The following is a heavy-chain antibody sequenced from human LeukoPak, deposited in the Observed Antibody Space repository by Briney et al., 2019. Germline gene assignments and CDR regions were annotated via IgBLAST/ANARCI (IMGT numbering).Heavy chain of an antibody. Sequence: PSETLSLTCAVYGGPFSGYYWSWIRQPPGKGLEWIGEINHSGSTNYNPSLKSRVTISVDTSKNQFSLKLSSVTAADTAVYYCARVACSSTSCHARFDYWGQGTLVTVSS. CDR3: ARVACSSTSCHARFDY. CDR1: GGPFSGYY. J-gene: IGHJ4*02. D-gene: IGHD2-2*01. V-gene: IGHV4-34*01. CDR2: INHSGST.